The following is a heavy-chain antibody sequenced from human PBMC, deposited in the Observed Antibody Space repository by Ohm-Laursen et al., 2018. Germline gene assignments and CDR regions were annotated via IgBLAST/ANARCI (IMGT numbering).Heavy chain of an antibody. Sequence: SLRLSCSASGFTVSSNYMSWVRQAPGKGLEWVSVIYGGGGTYYADSVKGRFTISRDNSKNTLYLLMNSLRAGDTAVYYCAKGHSSGWYYFDYWGQGTLVTVSS. D-gene: IGHD6-19*01. J-gene: IGHJ4*02. CDR2: IYGGGGT. CDR3: AKGHSSGWYYFDY. V-gene: IGHV3-53*01. CDR1: GFTVSSNY.